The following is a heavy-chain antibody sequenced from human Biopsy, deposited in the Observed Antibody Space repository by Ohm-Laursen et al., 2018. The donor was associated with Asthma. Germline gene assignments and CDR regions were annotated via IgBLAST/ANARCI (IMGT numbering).Heavy chain of an antibody. CDR3: ARAVDYSHYYGIDV. D-gene: IGHD3-10*01. V-gene: IGHV1-18*01. CDR1: GYTFNSAG. CDR2: ISVYNSNT. Sequence: SSVNVSCKTSGYTFNSAGITWVRQAPGHGLEWMGWISVYNSNTKVAQKLQVRVTMITDTSTSTAYMELRSMRSDDTAVYFCARAVDYSHYYGIDVWGQGTTVTVS. J-gene: IGHJ6*02.